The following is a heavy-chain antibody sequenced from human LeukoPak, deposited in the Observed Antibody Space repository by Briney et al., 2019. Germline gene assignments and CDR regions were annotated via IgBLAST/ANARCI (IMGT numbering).Heavy chain of an antibody. CDR2: ISHDGSNK. CDR3: AKDGLSGSAQRYFFDY. CDR1: GFTFSSYG. J-gene: IGHJ4*02. V-gene: IGHV3-30*18. Sequence: GRSLRLSCAASGFTFSSYGMHWVRQAPGKGLEWVAIISHDGSNKYYADSVKGRFTISRDNSKNSLYLQVNSPRAEDTAVYYCAKDGLSGSAQRYFFDYWGQGSLVIVSS. D-gene: IGHD3-22*01.